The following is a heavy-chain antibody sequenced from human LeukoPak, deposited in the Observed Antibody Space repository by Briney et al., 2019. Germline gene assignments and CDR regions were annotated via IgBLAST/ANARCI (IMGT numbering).Heavy chain of an antibody. CDR2: ISYTGGET. Sequence: ASETLSLTCTVSGGSINLYYWSWIRQPPGKGLEWIGYISYTGGETNYNPSLKSRLTISVDTSKNQFSLMLTSVTAADPAVYYCARQPGGTAAFDIWAQGTMVTVSS. CDR3: ARQPGGTAAFDI. V-gene: IGHV4-59*08. CDR1: GGSINLYY. J-gene: IGHJ3*02. D-gene: IGHD1-14*01.